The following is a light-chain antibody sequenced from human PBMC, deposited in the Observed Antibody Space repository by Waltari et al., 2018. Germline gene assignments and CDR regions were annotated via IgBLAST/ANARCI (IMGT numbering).Light chain of an antibody. J-gene: IGKJ1*01. Sequence: EIVMTRSPATLSVSPGERATLSCRASQSVSSYVAWYQQKPGQAPRLLIYSASTRATGIPARFSGSGSGTEFTLTISSLQSEDFAVYYCQQYNDRRTFGQGTKVEI. V-gene: IGKV3-15*01. CDR2: SAS. CDR1: QSVSSY. CDR3: QQYNDRRT.